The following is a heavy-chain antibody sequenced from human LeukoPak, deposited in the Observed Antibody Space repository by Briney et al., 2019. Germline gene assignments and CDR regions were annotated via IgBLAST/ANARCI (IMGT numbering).Heavy chain of an antibody. CDR2: IYYSGST. CDR3: ARERYSSRGGFDY. CDR1: GGSISSYY. J-gene: IGHJ4*02. Sequence: SETLSLTCTVSGGSISSYYWSWIRQPPGKRLEWIGYIYYSGSTNYNPSLKSRVTISVDTSKNQFSLKLSSVTAADTAVYYCARERYSSRGGFDYWGQGTLVTVSS. D-gene: IGHD6-13*01. V-gene: IGHV4-59*12.